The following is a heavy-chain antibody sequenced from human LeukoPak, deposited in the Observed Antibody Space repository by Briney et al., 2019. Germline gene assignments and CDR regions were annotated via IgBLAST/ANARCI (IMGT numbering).Heavy chain of an antibody. CDR2: IYHSGST. CDR3: ARDQFVVRGVIGADY. V-gene: IGHV4-4*02. CDR1: GGSISSSNW. Sequence: SETLSLTCAVSGGSISSSNWWSWVRQSPGKGLEWIGEIYHSGSTNYNPSLKSRVTISVDTSKNQFSLKLSSVTAADTAVYYCARDQFVVRGVIGADYWGQGTLVTVSS. J-gene: IGHJ4*02. D-gene: IGHD3-10*01.